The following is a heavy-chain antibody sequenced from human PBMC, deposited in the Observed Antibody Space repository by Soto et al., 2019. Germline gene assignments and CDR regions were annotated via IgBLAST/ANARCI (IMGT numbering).Heavy chain of an antibody. J-gene: IGHJ6*02. CDR3: ATAGFITLISVDYYGMDV. CDR1: GYTLTELS. D-gene: IGHD1-20*01. CDR2: FDPEDGET. V-gene: IGHV1-24*01. Sequence: ASVKVSCKASGYTLTELSMHWVRQAPGKGLEWMGGFDPEDGETIYAQKFQGRVTMTEDTSTDTAYMELSSLRSEDTAVYYCATAGFITLISVDYYGMDVWGQGTTVTVSS.